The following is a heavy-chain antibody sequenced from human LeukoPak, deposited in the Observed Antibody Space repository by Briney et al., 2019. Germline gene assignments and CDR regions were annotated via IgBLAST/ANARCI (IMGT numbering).Heavy chain of an antibody. V-gene: IGHV4-59*01. D-gene: IGHD3-10*01. Sequence: PSETLSLSCAVSGGSLRSYYWSWIRQPPGKGLEWMGHIFYGGSTKYNPSLKSRVTISSNASRNQSPRMLSCVTAADTAVYYCARDVGTWRGFDYWGQGTLVTVSS. J-gene: IGHJ4*02. CDR2: IFYGGST. CDR1: GGSLRSYY. CDR3: ARDVGTWRGFDY.